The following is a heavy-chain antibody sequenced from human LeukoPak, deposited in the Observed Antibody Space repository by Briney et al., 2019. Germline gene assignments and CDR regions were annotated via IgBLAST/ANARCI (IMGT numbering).Heavy chain of an antibody. CDR3: ARWLGGANVDY. J-gene: IGHJ4*02. V-gene: IGHV3-15*07. D-gene: IGHD5-24*01. Sequence: PGGSLRLSCAASGFTFSSAWMNWVRQAPGKGLEWVGRIKSKTDGGTTDYAAPVKGRFTISRDDSKNTLYLQMNSLKTEDTAVYYCARWLGGANVDYWGQGTLVTVSS. CDR1: GFTFSSAW. CDR2: IKSKTDGGTT.